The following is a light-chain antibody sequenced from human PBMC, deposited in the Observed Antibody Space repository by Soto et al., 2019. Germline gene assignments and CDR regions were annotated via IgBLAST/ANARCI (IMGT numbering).Light chain of an antibody. J-gene: IGKJ1*01. Sequence: DIQLTQSQSFLSASVGDRVTITCRASQDISSYLAWYQQKPGKAPKLLIYAASTLQSGVPSRFSGRGSGTEFTLTISSLQPEDFAAYLCHQLKSYPWTFGQGTNVDIK. CDR2: AAS. V-gene: IGKV1-9*01. CDR1: QDISSY. CDR3: HQLKSYPWT.